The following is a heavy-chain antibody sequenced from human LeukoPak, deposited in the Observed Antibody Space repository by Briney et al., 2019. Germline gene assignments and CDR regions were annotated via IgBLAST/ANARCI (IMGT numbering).Heavy chain of an antibody. CDR2: IYYSGSN. J-gene: IGHJ4*02. CDR1: GDSISSSSYY. V-gene: IGHV4-39*01. D-gene: IGHD3-3*01. Sequence: AETLSLTCTVSGDSISSSSYYWGWIRQPPGKGLEWIVSIYYSGSNYYNPALKSRVTISVNTSKNLFSLKLSSVTAAETAVYYCATNDFWRGYFDYWGQGTLVTVSS. CDR3: ATNDFWRGYFDY.